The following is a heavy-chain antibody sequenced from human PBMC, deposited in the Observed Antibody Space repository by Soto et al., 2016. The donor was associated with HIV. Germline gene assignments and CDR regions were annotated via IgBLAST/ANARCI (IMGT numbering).Heavy chain of an antibody. CDR2: ISSSSSII. V-gene: IGHV3-48*01. J-gene: IGHJ4*02. CDR3: ARGGVIVNIFDD. D-gene: IGHD3-16*02. Sequence: EVQLVESGRGLVQPGGSLRLSCAASGFTFSSYSMNWVRQAPGKGLEWVSYISSSSSIIYYADSVKGRFTISRDNAKNSLYLQMNSLRAEDTAVYYCARGGVIVNIFDDWGQGTLVTVSS. CDR1: GFTFSSYS.